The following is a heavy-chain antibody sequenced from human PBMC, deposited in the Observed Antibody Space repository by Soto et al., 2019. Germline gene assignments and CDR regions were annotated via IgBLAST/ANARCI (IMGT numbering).Heavy chain of an antibody. V-gene: IGHV1-8*01. D-gene: IGHD3-22*01. CDR1: GYTFTSYG. CDR3: ARGLVRGYYYGPNWFDP. Sequence: ASVKVSCKASGYTFTSYGINWVRQAPGRGLEWMGWINPGNGNTKYSQQFQGRVTMTRNTSISTAYMELSSLRSEDTAVYYCARGLVRGYYYGPNWFDPWGQGTLVTVSS. J-gene: IGHJ5*02. CDR2: INPGNGNT.